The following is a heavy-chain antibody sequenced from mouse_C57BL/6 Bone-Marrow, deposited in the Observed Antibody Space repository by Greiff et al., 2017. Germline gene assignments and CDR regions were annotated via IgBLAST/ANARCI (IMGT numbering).Heavy chain of an antibody. CDR2: IDPEPGGT. J-gene: IGHJ1*03. D-gene: IGHD2-4*01. V-gene: IGHV1-15*01. CDR3: TSVVGIYYDYEDV. CDR1: GYTFTDYE. Sequence: VKLMESGAELVRPGASVTLSCKASGYTFTDYEMHWVKQTPVHGLEWIGAIDPEPGGTAYNQKFKGKAILTADKSSSTAYMELRSLTSEDSAVDYCTSVVGIYYDYEDVWGTGTTVTVSS.